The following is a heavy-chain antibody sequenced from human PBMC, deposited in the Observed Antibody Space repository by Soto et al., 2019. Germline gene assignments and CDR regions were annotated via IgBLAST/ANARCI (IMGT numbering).Heavy chain of an antibody. Sequence: SETLSLTCTVSGGSISSYYWSWIRQPPGKGLEWIGYIYYSGSTNYNPSLRSRVTISVDTSKNQFSLKLSSVTAADTAVYYCAINYSSGVFNYWGRGTLVIVSS. J-gene: IGHJ4*02. CDR3: AINYSSGVFNY. V-gene: IGHV4-59*08. CDR1: GGSISSYY. CDR2: IYYSGST. D-gene: IGHD6-19*01.